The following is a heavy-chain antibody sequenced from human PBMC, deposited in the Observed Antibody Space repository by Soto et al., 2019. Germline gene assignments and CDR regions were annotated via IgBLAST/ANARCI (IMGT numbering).Heavy chain of an antibody. Sequence: GESLKISCKGSGYSFTSYWIGWVRQMPGKGLEWMGIIYPGDSDTRYSPSFQGQVTISADKSISTAYLQWSSLKASDTAMYYCARHNSHYYDSSGYYGLYYGMDVWGQGTTVTVSS. CDR2: IYPGDSDT. V-gene: IGHV5-51*01. D-gene: IGHD3-22*01. CDR3: ARHNSHYYDSSGYYGLYYGMDV. J-gene: IGHJ6*02. CDR1: GYSFTSYW.